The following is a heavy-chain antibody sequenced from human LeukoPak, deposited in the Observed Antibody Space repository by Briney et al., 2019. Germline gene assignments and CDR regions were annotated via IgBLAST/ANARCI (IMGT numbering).Heavy chain of an antibody. CDR2: IWYDGSNK. CDR1: GFSSYG. Sequence: GGSLRLSCAASGFSSYGMHWVRQAPGKGLEWVAVIWYDGSNKYYADSVKGRFTISRDNSKNTLYLQMNSLRAEDTAVYYCARDPAAGAFDIWGQGTMVTVSS. D-gene: IGHD6-13*01. J-gene: IGHJ3*02. V-gene: IGHV3-33*01. CDR3: ARDPAAGAFDI.